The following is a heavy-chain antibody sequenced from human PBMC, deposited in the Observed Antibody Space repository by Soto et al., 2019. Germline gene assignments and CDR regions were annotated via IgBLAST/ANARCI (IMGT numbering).Heavy chain of an antibody. J-gene: IGHJ4*02. D-gene: IGHD3-10*01. CDR1: GFTFSDYY. CDR2: ISSSSSHT. CDR3: ARGGGSAQFWFGELLPFDY. Sequence: QVQLVESGGGLVKPGGSLRLSCAASGFTFSDYYMSWTRQAPGKGLEWVSHISSSSSHTNYADSVKGRFTISRDNAKNALHLQMNSLMAEDTAVYYCARGGGSAQFWFGELLPFDYWGQGTLVTVSS. V-gene: IGHV3-11*05.